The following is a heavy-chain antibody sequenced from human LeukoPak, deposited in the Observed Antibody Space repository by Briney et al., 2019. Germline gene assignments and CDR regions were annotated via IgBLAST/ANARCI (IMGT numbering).Heavy chain of an antibody. CDR1: GFTFSSYG. J-gene: IGHJ4*02. CDR3: ATLSVAAADWDDDY. CDR2: ISISGDST. V-gene: IGHV3-23*01. D-gene: IGHD6-13*01. Sequence: GGSLTLSCAASGFTFSSYGMSWVRQAPGEGLEWVSGISISGDSTYYADSVKGRFTISRDNSKNTLYLQMNSLRAEDTAVYYCATLSVAAADWDDDYWGQGTLLTVSS.